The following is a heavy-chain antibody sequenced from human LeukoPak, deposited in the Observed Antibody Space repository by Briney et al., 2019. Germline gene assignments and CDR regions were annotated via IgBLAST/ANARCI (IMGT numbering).Heavy chain of an antibody. V-gene: IGHV4-59*01. CDR1: GGSISSYY. D-gene: IGHD6-19*01. CDR3: ARDSGGWGSYYYYGMDV. J-gene: IGHJ6*02. Sequence: SETLSLTCTVSGGSISSYYWSWIRQPPGKGLEWIGYIYYSGSTNYNPSLKSRVTISVDTSKNQSALKLSSVTAADTAVYYCARDSGGWGSYYYYGMDVWGQGTTVTVSS. CDR2: IYYSGST.